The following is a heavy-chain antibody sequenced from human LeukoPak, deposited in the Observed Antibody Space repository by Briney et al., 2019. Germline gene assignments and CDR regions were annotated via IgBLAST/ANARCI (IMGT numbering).Heavy chain of an antibody. CDR3: AKLSSPYYFDY. J-gene: IGHJ4*02. V-gene: IGHV3-23*01. CDR1: GFTFGSYW. Sequence: PGGSLRLSCVGSGFTFGSYWMSWVRQAPGKGLEWVSDISGSGGSTDYADSVKGRFTLSRDNSKNTLSLQMNSLRAEDTAVYYCAKLSSPYYFDYWGQGTLVTVSS. CDR2: ISGSGGST.